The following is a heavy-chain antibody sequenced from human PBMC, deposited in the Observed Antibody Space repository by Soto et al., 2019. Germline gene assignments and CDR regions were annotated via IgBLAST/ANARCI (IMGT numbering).Heavy chain of an antibody. CDR1: GFTFSSCA. J-gene: IGHJ4*02. D-gene: IGHD2-15*01. CDR2: ISGSGDTT. Sequence: EVQLLESGGGLVQPGGSLRLSCAASGFTFSSCAITWVRQAPGKGLEWVLAISGSGDTTYFADSVKGRFTISRDTSKNTVYLQMKSLRVDDTAVYYCAKGHPGGSCYSGLDCWGQGTLVTVSS. CDR3: AKGHPGGSCYSGLDC. V-gene: IGHV3-23*01.